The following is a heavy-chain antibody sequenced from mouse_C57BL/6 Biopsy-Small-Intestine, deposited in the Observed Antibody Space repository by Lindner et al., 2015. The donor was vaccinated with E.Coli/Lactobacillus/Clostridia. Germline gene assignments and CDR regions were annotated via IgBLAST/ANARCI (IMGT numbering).Heavy chain of an antibody. V-gene: IGHV10-3*01. Sequence: VQLLESGGGLVQPKGSLKLSCAASGFTFNSYAMHWVRQAPGKGLEWVARIRSKSSNFATYYADSVKDRFTISRDDSQSMLYLQMNNLKTEDTAMYYCVRDRSDSSGYPYAMDYWGQGTSVTVSS. CDR1: GFTFNSYA. D-gene: IGHD3-2*02. CDR3: VRDRSDSSGYPYAMDY. J-gene: IGHJ4*01. CDR2: IRSKSSNFAT.